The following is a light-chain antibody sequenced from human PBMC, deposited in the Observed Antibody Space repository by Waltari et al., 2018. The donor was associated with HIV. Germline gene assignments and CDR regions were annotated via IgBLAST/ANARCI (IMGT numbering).Light chain of an antibody. CDR2: RSN. CDR3: AAWDGSHVV. J-gene: IGLJ2*01. CDR1: SYNIGSYY. Sequence: QSVLTQPPSASGTPGQRVTISCSGSSYNIGSYYVYWYQQLPGTAPKLLIYRSNQRPAGVPDRFSGSKSGTSASLSISGLRSEDEADYYCAAWDGSHVVFGGGTKLTVL. V-gene: IGLV1-47*01.